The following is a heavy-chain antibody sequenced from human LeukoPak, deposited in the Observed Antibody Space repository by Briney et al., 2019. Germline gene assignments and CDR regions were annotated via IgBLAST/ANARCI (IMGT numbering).Heavy chain of an antibody. CDR1: LGSFSGYH. CDR2: INHSGDT. Sequence: SETLSLTCAVYLGSFSGYHWSWIRQPPGKGLEWIGDINHSGDTNFNPSLKSRVTISVDTSKIQFSLKLSSVTAADTAVYYCARGVPQDYDYVWGRAAYYMDVWGKGTTVTVSS. J-gene: IGHJ6*03. CDR3: ARGVPQDYDYVWGRAAYYMDV. D-gene: IGHD3-16*01. V-gene: IGHV4-34*01.